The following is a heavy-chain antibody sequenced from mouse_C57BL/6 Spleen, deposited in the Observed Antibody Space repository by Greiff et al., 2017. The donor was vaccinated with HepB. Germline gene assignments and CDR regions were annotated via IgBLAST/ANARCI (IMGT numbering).Heavy chain of an antibody. CDR3: ARGVYYGSSYWWYFDV. CDR1: GYAFTNYL. CDR2: INPGSGGT. D-gene: IGHD1-1*01. V-gene: IGHV1-54*01. Sequence: QVQLQQPGAELVRPGTSVKVSCKASGYAFTNYLIEWVKQRPGQGLEWIGVINPGSGGTNYNEKFKGKATLTADKSSSTAYMQLSSLTSEDSAVYFCARGVYYGSSYWWYFDVWGTGTTVTVSS. J-gene: IGHJ1*03.